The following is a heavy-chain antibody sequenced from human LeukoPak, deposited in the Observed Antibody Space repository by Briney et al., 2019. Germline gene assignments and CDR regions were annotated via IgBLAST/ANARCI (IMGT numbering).Heavy chain of an antibody. D-gene: IGHD2-2*01. CDR2: ISAYNGNT. Sequence: ASVKVSCKASGYTFTSYGISWVRQAPGQGLEWMGWISAYNGNTNYAQKLQGRVTMTTDTSTSTAYMELRSLRSDDTAVYYCAREDIVVVPAAAIVALEPYYYYSMDVWGQGTTVTVSS. J-gene: IGHJ6*02. CDR1: GYTFTSYG. CDR3: AREDIVVVPAAAIVALEPYYYYSMDV. V-gene: IGHV1-18*01.